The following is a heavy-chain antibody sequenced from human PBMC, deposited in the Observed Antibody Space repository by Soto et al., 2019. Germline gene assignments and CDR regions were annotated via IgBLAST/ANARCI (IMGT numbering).Heavy chain of an antibody. CDR2: ISSSSSYI. CDR1: GFTFSSYS. V-gene: IGHV3-21*01. CDR3: ARDVDIVATDYYYYGMAV. J-gene: IGHJ6*02. D-gene: IGHD5-12*01. Sequence: GGSLRLSCAASGFTFSSYSMNWVRQAPGKGLEWVSSISSSSSYIYYADSVKGRFTISRGNAKNSLYLQMNSLRAEDTAVYYCARDVDIVATDYYYYGMAVWGQGTTVTVSS.